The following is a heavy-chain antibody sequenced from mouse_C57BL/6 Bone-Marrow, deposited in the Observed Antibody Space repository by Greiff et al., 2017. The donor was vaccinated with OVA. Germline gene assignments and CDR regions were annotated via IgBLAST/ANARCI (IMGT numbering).Heavy chain of an antibody. V-gene: IGHV6-3*01. J-gene: IGHJ1*03. CDR1: GFTFSNYW. D-gene: IGHD3-3*01. CDR3: TGRAGREYFDV. CDR2: IRLKSDNYAT. Sequence: VQLKESGGGLVQPGGSMKLSCVASGFTFSNYWMNWVRQSPEKGLEWVAQIRLKSDNYATHYAESVKGRFTISRDDSKSSVYLQMNHVRAEDTGIYYWTGRAGREYFDVLGTGTTVTVSS.